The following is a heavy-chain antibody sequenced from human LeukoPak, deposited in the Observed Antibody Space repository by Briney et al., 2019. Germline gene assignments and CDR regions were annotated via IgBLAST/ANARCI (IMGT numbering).Heavy chain of an antibody. CDR1: GFTFSSYG. CDR2: IWYDGSNK. CDR3: AKKRVTTDHSFDY. D-gene: IGHD4-17*01. J-gene: IGHJ4*02. Sequence: GRSLRLSCAASGFTFSSYGMHWVRQAPGKGLEWVAVIWYDGSNKYYADSVKGRFTISRDNSKNTLYLQMNSLRAEDTAVYYCAKKRVTTDHSFDYWGQGTLVTVSS. V-gene: IGHV3-33*06.